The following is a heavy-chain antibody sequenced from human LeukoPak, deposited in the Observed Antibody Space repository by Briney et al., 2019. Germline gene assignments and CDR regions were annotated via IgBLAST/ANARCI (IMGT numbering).Heavy chain of an antibody. CDR1: GFTFSNAW. J-gene: IGHJ5*01. CDR3: STGCSSTTCYHWDNWFDS. V-gene: IGHV3-15*01. CDR2: IKSKTNGGTT. D-gene: IGHD2-2*01. Sequence: GGSLRLSCAASGFTFSNAWMSWVRQAPGKGLEWVGRIKSKTNGGTTDYVAPVKGRFSISRDDSKNTLYLQMNSLKTEDTAVYYCSTGCSSTTCYHWDNWFDSWGQGTLVTVSS.